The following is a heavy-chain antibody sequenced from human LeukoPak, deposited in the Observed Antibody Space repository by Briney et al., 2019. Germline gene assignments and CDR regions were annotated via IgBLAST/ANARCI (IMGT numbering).Heavy chain of an antibody. CDR1: GGSFSGYY. V-gene: IGHV4-34*01. Sequence: SETLSLTCAVYGGSFSGYYWSWIRQPPGKGLEWIGEINHSGSTNYNPSLKSRVTISVDTSKNQFSLKLSSVTAADTAAYYCARSTYVSSGYSDYWGQGTLVTVSS. CDR2: INHSGST. J-gene: IGHJ4*02. D-gene: IGHD3-22*01. CDR3: ARSTYVSSGYSDY.